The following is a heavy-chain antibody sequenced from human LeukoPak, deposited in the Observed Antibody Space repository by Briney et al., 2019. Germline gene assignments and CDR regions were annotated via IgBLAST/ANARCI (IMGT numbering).Heavy chain of an antibody. D-gene: IGHD1-14*01. CDR3: ARAPNRRTAYYMDV. J-gene: IGHJ6*03. Sequence: ASVKVSCKASGYTFTGYYMHWVRQAPGQGLEWMGRISPNSGGTNYAQKFQGRVTMTRDTSISTAYMELSRLRSDDTAVYYCARAPNRRTAYYMDVWGKGTTVTVSS. CDR2: ISPNSGGT. CDR1: GYTFTGYY. V-gene: IGHV1-2*06.